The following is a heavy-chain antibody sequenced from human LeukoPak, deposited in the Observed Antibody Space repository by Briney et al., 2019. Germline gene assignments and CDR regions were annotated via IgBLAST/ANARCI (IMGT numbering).Heavy chain of an antibody. J-gene: IGHJ4*02. CDR3: ASRKLGNDY. V-gene: IGHV4-59*02. CDR1: GGSVSDYY. CDR2: IYHTGST. D-gene: IGHD7-27*01. Sequence: SETLPLTCTISGGSVSDYYWSWIRQSPGKGLEWIGYIYHTGSTSYSPSLKSRVTISADTSQNQFSLKLSSVTAADTAVYYCASRKLGNDYWGQGTLVTVSS.